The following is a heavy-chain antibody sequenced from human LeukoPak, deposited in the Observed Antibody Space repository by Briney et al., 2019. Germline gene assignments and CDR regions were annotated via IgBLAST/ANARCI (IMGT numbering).Heavy chain of an antibody. CDR2: MNPNSGNT. J-gene: IGHJ3*02. V-gene: IGHV1-8*01. CDR1: GYTFTSYD. Sequence: ASVKVSCKASGYTFTSYDINWVRQATGQGLEWMGWMNPNSGNTGYAQKFQGRVTMTRNTSTSTAYMELSSLRSEDTAVYYCARGRGQWLDTDAFDIWGQGTMVTVSS. CDR3: ARGRGQWLDTDAFDI. D-gene: IGHD6-19*01.